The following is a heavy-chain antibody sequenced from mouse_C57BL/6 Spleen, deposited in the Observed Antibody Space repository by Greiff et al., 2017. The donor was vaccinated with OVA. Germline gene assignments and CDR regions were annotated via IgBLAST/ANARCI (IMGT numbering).Heavy chain of an antibody. CDR3: ARYYGRESYFDY. V-gene: IGHV1-19*01. D-gene: IGHD1-2*01. CDR2: INPYNGGT. J-gene: IGHJ2*01. CDR1: GYTFTDYY. Sequence: EVQLVESGPVLVKPGASVKMSCKASGYTFTDYYMNWVKQSHGKSLEWIGVINPYNGGTSYNQKFKGKATLTVDKSSSTAYMELNSLTSEDSAVYYCARYYGRESYFDYWGQGTTLTVSS.